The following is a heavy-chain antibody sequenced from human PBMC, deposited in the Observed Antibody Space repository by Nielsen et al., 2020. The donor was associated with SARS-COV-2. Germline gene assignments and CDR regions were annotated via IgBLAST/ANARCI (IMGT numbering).Heavy chain of an antibody. J-gene: IGHJ3*02. CDR3: AREQSYSSGWYKTDAFDI. CDR1: GFTFSSYW. Sequence: GGSLRLSCAASGFTFSSYWMSWVRQAPGTGLEWVANIKQDGSEKYYVDSVKGRFTISRDNAKNSLYLQMNSLRAEDTAVYYCAREQSYSSGWYKTDAFDIWGQGTMVTVSS. CDR2: IKQDGSEK. V-gene: IGHV3-7*03. D-gene: IGHD6-19*01.